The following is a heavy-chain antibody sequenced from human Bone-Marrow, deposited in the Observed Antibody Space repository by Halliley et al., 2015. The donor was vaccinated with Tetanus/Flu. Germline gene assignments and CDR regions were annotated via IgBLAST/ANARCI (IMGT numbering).Heavy chain of an antibody. CDR1: GFIFDNYV. Sequence: SLRLSCAASGFIFDNYVMHWVRQVPGKDLEWVSRINWSGTTTAYADSVKGRFTISRDNARNSLYLQMNSLRVEDTALYYCAKDYYGGNYGPLDVWGHGTMVTVSS. CDR3: AKDYYGGNYGPLDV. J-gene: IGHJ3*01. CDR2: INWSGTTT. V-gene: IGHV3-9*01. D-gene: IGHD2-21*01.